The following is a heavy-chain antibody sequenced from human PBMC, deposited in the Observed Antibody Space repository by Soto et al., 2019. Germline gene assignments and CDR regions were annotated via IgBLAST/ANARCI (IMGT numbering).Heavy chain of an antibody. CDR3: AKSRVFIGAIVTLLDS. CDR1: GFTFSSYA. Sequence: EVQLLESGGGLVQPGGSLTLSCATSGFTFSSYAMVWVRQAAEKGLEWVASISNNGDTAYYADSVKGRFTIPRGNSENTLYLQMNGLRADDTALYFCAKSRVFIGAIVTLLDSWGQGTQVTVSS. D-gene: IGHD3-16*02. CDR2: ISNNGDTA. J-gene: IGHJ4*02. V-gene: IGHV3-23*01.